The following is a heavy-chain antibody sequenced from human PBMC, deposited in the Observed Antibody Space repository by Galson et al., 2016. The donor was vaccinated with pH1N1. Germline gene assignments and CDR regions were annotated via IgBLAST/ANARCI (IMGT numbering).Heavy chain of an antibody. D-gene: IGHD3-22*01. J-gene: IGHJ4*02. CDR2: IKQDGSEI. V-gene: IGHV3-7*01. Sequence: SLRLSCAASGFSFSSYWMSWVRQAPGKGLEWVANIKQDGSEIHYMDSVEGRFTISRDNAKSSVYLQMNSLRAEDTAVYYCTRKIGADWGQGTLLTVSS. CDR1: GFSFSSYW. CDR3: TRKIGAD.